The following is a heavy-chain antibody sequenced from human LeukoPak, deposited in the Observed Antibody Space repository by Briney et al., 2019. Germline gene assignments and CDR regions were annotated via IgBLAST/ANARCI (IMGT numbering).Heavy chain of an antibody. CDR2: INGDGLTA. J-gene: IGHJ4*02. CDR1: GFTFGDYS. D-gene: IGHD5-24*01. Sequence: GGSLRLSRAASGFTFGDYSMHWVRQPPGKGLEWVSLINGDGLTAHYGDSVRGRFTISRNNSKNSLYLQMNGLTTEDTAFYYCAKGLHGVSFSFDYWGRGTLVTVSS. V-gene: IGHV3-43*02. CDR3: AKGLHGVSFSFDY.